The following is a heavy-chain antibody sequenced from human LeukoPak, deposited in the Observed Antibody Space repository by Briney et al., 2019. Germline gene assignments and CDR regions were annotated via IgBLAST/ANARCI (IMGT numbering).Heavy chain of an antibody. V-gene: IGHV4-30-4*01. D-gene: IGHD3-10*01. CDR2: IYYSGST. Sequence: SETLSLTCTVSGGSISSGDYYWSWIRQPPGKGLEWIGYIYYSGSTYYNPSLKSRVTISVDTSKNQFSLKLSSVTAADTAVYYCARVIAKWFGEFRYYFDYWGQGTLVTVSS. CDR1: GGSISSGDYY. CDR3: ARVIAKWFGEFRYYFDY. J-gene: IGHJ4*02.